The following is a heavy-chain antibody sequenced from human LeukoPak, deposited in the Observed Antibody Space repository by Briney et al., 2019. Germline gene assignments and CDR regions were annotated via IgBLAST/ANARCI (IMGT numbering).Heavy chain of an antibody. J-gene: IGHJ6*02. D-gene: IGHD3-16*01. CDR2: INHNGNVN. CDR3: ARGGGLDV. CDR1: GFTFSSYW. V-gene: IGHV3-7*03. Sequence: PGGSLRLSCAASGFTFSSYWMSWARQAPGKGLEWVASINHNGNVNYYVDSVKGRFTISRDNAKNSLYLQMSNLRAEDTAVYFCARGGGLDVWGRGATVTVSS.